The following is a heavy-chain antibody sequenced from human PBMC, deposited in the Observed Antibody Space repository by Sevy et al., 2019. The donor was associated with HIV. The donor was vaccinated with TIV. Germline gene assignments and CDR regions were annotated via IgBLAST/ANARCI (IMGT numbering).Heavy chain of an antibody. D-gene: IGHD6-6*01. V-gene: IGHV4-59*01. J-gene: IGHJ6*02. CDR3: ARSIAAPRGMDV. Sequence: SETLSLTCTVSGDSISSYYWSWIRKPPGKGLEWIGYIFYNGITNYNPSLKSRVTISVDTSKNQFSLKLSSVTASDTAVYYCARSIAAPRGMDVWGQGTTVTVSS. CDR1: GDSISSYY. CDR2: IFYNGIT.